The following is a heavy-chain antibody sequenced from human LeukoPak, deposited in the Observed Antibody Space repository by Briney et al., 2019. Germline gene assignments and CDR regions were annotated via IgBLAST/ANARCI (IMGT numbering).Heavy chain of an antibody. CDR3: ARDAVYCSGGSCDY. Sequence: GGSLRLSCAASGFTFSSYAMSWVRQAPGKGLEWVSVIYSGGSTYYADSVKGRFTISRDNSKNTLYLQMNSLRAEDTAVYYCARDAVYCSGGSCDYWGQGTLVTVSS. CDR2: IYSGGST. V-gene: IGHV3-66*01. J-gene: IGHJ4*02. D-gene: IGHD2-15*01. CDR1: GFTFSSYA.